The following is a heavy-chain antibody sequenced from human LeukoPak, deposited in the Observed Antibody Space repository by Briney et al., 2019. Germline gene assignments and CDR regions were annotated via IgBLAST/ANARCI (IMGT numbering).Heavy chain of an antibody. Sequence: GGSLRLSCAASGFGFSNYWMSWVRQAPGKGLEWVAYIKVDGSDKYYLDSVEGRFTISRDNAKNSLYLQMNRLRAEDTAVYFCTTIGGLGTDDYWGQGTLITVSS. CDR2: IKVDGSDK. V-gene: IGHV3-7*01. J-gene: IGHJ4*02. D-gene: IGHD7-27*01. CDR1: GFGFSNYW. CDR3: TTIGGLGTDDY.